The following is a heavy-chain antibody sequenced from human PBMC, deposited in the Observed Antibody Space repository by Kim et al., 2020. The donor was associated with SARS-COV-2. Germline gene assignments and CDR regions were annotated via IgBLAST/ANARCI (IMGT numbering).Heavy chain of an antibody. J-gene: IGHJ6*02. CDR2: IIPIFGTA. Sequence: SVKVSCKASGGTFSSYAISWVRQAPGQGLEWMGGIIPIFGTANYAQKFQGRVTITADESTSTDYMELSSLRSEDTAVYYCARDHRVYYYYGMDVWGQGTTVTVSS. V-gene: IGHV1-69*13. CDR3: ARDHRVYYYYGMDV. D-gene: IGHD6-13*01. CDR1: GGTFSSYA.